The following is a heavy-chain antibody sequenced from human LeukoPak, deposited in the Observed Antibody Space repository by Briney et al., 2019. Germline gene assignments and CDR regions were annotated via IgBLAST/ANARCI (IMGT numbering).Heavy chain of an antibody. V-gene: IGHV4-4*07. D-gene: IGHD6-13*01. CDR2: IYTSGST. J-gene: IGHJ6*03. CDR3: ARDRVFHLYYMDV. Sequence: PSVTLSLTCTVSGGSISSYYWSWIRQPAGKGLEWIGRIYTSGSTNYNPSLKSRVTMSVDTSKNQFSLKLSSVTAADTAVYYCARDRVFHLYYMDVWGKGTTVTVSS. CDR1: GGSISSYY.